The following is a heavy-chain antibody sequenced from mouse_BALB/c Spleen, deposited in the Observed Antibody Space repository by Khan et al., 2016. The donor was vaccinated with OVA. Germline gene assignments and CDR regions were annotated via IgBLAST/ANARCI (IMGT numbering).Heavy chain of an antibody. J-gene: IGHJ3*01. D-gene: IGHD2-14*01. V-gene: IGHV1-4*01. CDR2: INPNNGYT. CDR1: GYTFTSYT. CDR3: ERDGIYYRIDVWFAY. Sequence: VQLQQSGAELARPGASVKMSCKTSGYTFTSYTIHWIQLRPGQGLEWIGYINPNNGYTNYNQKFKDKATLTADKSSTKVYMQMSSLTSYDAANYIWERDGIYYRIDVWFAYSAQGTLVTVSA.